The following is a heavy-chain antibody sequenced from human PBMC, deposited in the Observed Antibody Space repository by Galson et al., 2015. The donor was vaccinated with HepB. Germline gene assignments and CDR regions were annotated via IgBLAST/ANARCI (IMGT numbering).Heavy chain of an antibody. V-gene: IGHV3-30-3*01. Sequence: SLRLSCAASGFTFSSYAMHWVRQAPGKGLEWVAVISYDGSNKYYADSVKGRFTISRDNSKNTLYLQMNSLRAEDTAVYYCARARDSSGRPNDYWGQGTLVTVSS. CDR2: ISYDGSNK. J-gene: IGHJ4*02. CDR3: ARARDSSGRPNDY. CDR1: GFTFSSYA. D-gene: IGHD3-22*01.